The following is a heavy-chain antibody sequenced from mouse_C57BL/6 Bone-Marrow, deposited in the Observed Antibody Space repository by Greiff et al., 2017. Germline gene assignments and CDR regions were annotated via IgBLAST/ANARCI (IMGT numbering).Heavy chain of an antibody. Sequence: EVKLVESGPELVKPGASVKIPCKASGYTFTDYNMDWVKQSHGKSLEWIGDINPNNGGTIYNQKFKGKATLTVDKSSSTAYMELRSLTSEDTAVYYCARWGENWDRFAYWGQGTLVTVSA. V-gene: IGHV1-18*01. CDR3: ARWGENWDRFAY. CDR1: GYTFTDYN. J-gene: IGHJ3*01. CDR2: INPNNGGT. D-gene: IGHD4-1*01.